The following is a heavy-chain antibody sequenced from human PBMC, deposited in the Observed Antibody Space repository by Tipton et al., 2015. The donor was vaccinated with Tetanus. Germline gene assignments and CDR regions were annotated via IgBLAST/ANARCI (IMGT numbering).Heavy chain of an antibody. V-gene: IGHV1-8*02. CDR3: ASGSSIRHGLDV. J-gene: IGHJ6*02. CDR1: GYSFTGYD. Sequence: QSGPEVKKPGASVKVSCKASGYSFTGYDINWVRQATGQGLEWMGWMTPKNGDTGYAQNFQGRLTMTRNTSITTAFMEVTDLTYEDTAVYYCASGSSIRHGLDVWGHGTSVTVSS. CDR2: MTPKNGDT. D-gene: IGHD2-2*01.